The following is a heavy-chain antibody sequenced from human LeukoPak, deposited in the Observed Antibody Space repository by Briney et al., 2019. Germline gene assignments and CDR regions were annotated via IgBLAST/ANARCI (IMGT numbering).Heavy chain of an antibody. Sequence: SETLSLTCTVSGYSISSGYYWGWIRQPPGKGLEWIGYIYYSGSTNYNPSLKSRVTISVDTSKNQFSLKLSSVTAADTAVYYCARVATVTKTQYNWFDPWGQGTLVTVSS. V-gene: IGHV4-61*01. CDR1: GYSISSGYY. CDR3: ARVATVTKTQYNWFDP. J-gene: IGHJ5*02. CDR2: IYYSGST. D-gene: IGHD4-17*01.